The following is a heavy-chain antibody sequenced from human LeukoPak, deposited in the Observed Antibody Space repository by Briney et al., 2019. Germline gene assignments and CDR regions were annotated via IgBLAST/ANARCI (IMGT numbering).Heavy chain of an antibody. Sequence: ASVKVSCKASGYTFTSYDINWVRQATGQGLEWMGWMNPNSGNTGYAQKFQGRVTITRNTSISTAYMELSSLRSEDTAAYYCARNALRFLEWLSPRFDYWGQGTLVTVSS. D-gene: IGHD3-3*01. V-gene: IGHV1-8*03. J-gene: IGHJ4*02. CDR3: ARNALRFLEWLSPRFDY. CDR1: GYTFTSYD. CDR2: MNPNSGNT.